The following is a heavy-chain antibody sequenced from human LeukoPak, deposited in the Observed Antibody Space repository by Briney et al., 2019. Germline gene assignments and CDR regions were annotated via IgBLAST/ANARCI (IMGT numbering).Heavy chain of an antibody. CDR3: ARDPDDYGYP. D-gene: IGHD4-17*01. J-gene: IGHJ5*02. CDR1: GFTFSSYS. CDR2: ISSSSSYI. Sequence: PEGSLRLSCAASGFTFSSYSMNWVRQAPGKGLEWVSSISSSSSYIYYADSVKGRFTISRDNAENSLYLQMNSLRAEDTAVYYCARDPDDYGYPWGQGTLVTVSS. V-gene: IGHV3-21*01.